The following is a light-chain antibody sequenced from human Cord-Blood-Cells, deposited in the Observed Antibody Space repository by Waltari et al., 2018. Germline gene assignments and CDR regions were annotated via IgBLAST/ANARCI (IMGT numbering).Light chain of an antibody. CDR1: ALPKHY. J-gene: IGLJ2*01. Sequence: SYELTQPPSVSVSPGQTARITCSGDALPKHYAYWYQQKPGQAPVRVIYKDSERPPGIPGRFSGSSSGTTVTLTISGVQAEDESDYYCQSADSSGTYVVFGGGTKLTVL. CDR2: KDS. CDR3: QSADSSGTYVV. V-gene: IGLV3-25*02.